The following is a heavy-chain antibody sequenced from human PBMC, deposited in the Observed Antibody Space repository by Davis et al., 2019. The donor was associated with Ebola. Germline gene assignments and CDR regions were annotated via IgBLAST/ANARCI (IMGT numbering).Heavy chain of an antibody. D-gene: IGHD4-11*01. Sequence: ASVKVSCKASGYTFTGYYMHWVRQAPGQGLEWMGWISAYNGNTNYAQKLQGWVTMTRDTSISTAYMELSRLRSDDTAVYYCARDSSLATTSWFDPWGQGTLVTVSS. CDR2: ISAYNGNT. CDR3: ARDSSLATTSWFDP. J-gene: IGHJ5*02. V-gene: IGHV1-2*04. CDR1: GYTFTGYY.